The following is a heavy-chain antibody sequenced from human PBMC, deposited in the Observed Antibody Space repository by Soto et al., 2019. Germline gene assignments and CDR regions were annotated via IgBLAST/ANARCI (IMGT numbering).Heavy chain of an antibody. CDR1: GYSFTDYH. Sequence: ASVKVSCKASGYSFTDYHIHWVRQAPGQGLEWLGRINPKSGGTSTAQKFQGWVTMTTDTSISTASMELTRLTSDDTAIYYCARGDSTDCSNGVCSFFYNHDMDVWGKGTTVTVSS. J-gene: IGHJ6*04. D-gene: IGHD2-8*01. CDR2: INPKSGGT. V-gene: IGHV1-2*04. CDR3: ARGDSTDCSNGVCSFFYNHDMDV.